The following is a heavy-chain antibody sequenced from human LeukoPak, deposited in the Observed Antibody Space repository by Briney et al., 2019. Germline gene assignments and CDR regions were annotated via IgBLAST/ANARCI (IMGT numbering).Heavy chain of an antibody. V-gene: IGHV1-46*01. CDR3: ARGWSLAVAPHLYYFDY. Sequence: VSVKVSCKASGYTFIAYYIHWVRQAPGQGLEWMGIINPSGGSTTYAQNFQGRVTMTRDTSTSAVYMELSSLRSEDTAVYYCARGWSLAVAPHLYYFDYWGQGTLVTVSS. D-gene: IGHD2-15*01. CDR1: GYTFIAYY. CDR2: INPSGGST. J-gene: IGHJ4*02.